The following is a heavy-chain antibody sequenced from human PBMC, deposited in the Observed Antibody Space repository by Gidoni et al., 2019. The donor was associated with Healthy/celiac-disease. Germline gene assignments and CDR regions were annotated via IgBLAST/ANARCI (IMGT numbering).Heavy chain of an antibody. J-gene: IGHJ5*02. V-gene: IGHV4-31*03. CDR1: VVSISRGGYY. Sequence: QVQLQESGPGLVKPSQTLSLPCTVSVVSISRGGYYWSWIRQHPGKGLEWIGYIYYSGSTYYNPSLKSRVTISVDTSKNQFSLKLSSVTAADTAVYYCARGNTIFGVVYNWFDPWGQGTLVTVSS. CDR3: ARGNTIFGVVYNWFDP. D-gene: IGHD3-3*01. CDR2: IYYSGST.